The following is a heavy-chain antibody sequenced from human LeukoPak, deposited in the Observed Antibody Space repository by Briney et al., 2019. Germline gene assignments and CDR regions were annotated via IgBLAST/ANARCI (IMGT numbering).Heavy chain of an antibody. CDR2: ISSSGSTI. Sequence: GGSLRLSCAASGFTFSDYYMSWIRQAPGKGLEWVSYISSSGSTIYYADSVKGRFTISRDNAKNSLYLQMNSLRAEDTAVYYCARDLLYYGSGRFPPNDYWGQGTLSPSPQ. V-gene: IGHV3-11*04. CDR1: GFTFSDYY. D-gene: IGHD3-10*01. J-gene: IGHJ4*02. CDR3: ARDLLYYGSGRFPPNDY.